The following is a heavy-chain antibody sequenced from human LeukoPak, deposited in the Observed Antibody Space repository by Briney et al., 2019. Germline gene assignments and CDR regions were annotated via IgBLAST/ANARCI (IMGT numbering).Heavy chain of an antibody. Sequence: TGGSLRLSCAASGFTFSRHAMNWVRQAPGKGLEWVSTTCLNSVHTLCADSAQGRFTISRDNSKNTLDLQMDNLRVDDTAVYYCARGDDIGKHPTRAFYFDNWGQGTLVTVSS. CDR2: TCLNSVHT. V-gene: IGHV3-23*01. D-gene: IGHD3-10*01. J-gene: IGHJ4*02. CDR3: ARGDDIGKHPTRAFYFDN. CDR1: GFTFSRHA.